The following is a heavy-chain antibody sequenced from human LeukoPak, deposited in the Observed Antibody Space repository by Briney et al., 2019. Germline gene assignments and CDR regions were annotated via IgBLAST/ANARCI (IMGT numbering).Heavy chain of an antibody. J-gene: IGHJ4*02. CDR2: ISHSGST. V-gene: IGHV4-34*01. CDR3: AMSATLDGYKIENY. Sequence: PSETLSLTCALYGGSFTDYYWNWIRQPPGMGLEWLGEISHSGSTKYNPSLKSRVAMSVDTSKNQFSLKLSYVTAADTAVYYCAMSATLDGYKIENYWGQGTLVTVSS. D-gene: IGHD5-24*01. CDR1: GGSFTDYY.